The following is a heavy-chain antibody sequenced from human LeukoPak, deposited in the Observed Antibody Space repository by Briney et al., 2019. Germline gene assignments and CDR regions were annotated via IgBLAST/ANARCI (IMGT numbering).Heavy chain of an antibody. CDR2: ISGSGSNT. Sequence: GGSLRLSCAASGFTFSNYAMSWVRQAPGKGLEWVSAISGSGSNTYYADSVKGRFTISRDNSKNTLYLHMNSLRAEDTALYYCAKETGIILVRGAVDYWGQGTLVTVSS. D-gene: IGHD3-10*01. J-gene: IGHJ4*02. V-gene: IGHV3-23*01. CDR1: GFTFSNYA. CDR3: AKETGIILVRGAVDY.